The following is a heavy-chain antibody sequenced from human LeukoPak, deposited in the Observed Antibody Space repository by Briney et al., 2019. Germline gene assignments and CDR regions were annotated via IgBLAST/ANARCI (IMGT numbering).Heavy chain of an antibody. Sequence: ASVKVSCKASGGTFSSYAISWVRQAPGQGLEWMGRIIHIFGTANYAQKFQGRVTITTDESTSTAYMELSSLRSEDTAVYYCAREGANLQNWFDPWGQGTLVTVSS. V-gene: IGHV1-69*05. J-gene: IGHJ5*02. CDR1: GGTFSSYA. D-gene: IGHD3-16*01. CDR2: IIHIFGTA. CDR3: AREGANLQNWFDP.